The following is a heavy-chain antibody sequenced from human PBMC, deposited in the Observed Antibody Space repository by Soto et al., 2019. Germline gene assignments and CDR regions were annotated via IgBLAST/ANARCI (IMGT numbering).Heavy chain of an antibody. Sequence: SETLSLTCAVSGVSISTANWWSWVRQPPGKGLEWIGEIYESGSTNYNPSLKSRVAISLDKSKNQFSLKLSSVTAADTAVYYCARGGSHSWPRLFHLRGQGTLVTVST. D-gene: IGHD6-13*01. CDR3: ARGGSHSWPRLFHL. V-gene: IGHV4-4*02. CDR2: IYESGST. J-gene: IGHJ1*01. CDR1: GVSISTANW.